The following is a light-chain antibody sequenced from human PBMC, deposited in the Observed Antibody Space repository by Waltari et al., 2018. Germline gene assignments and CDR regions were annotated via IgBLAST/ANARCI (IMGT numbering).Light chain of an antibody. V-gene: IGLV2-8*01. CDR1: SSDVGLYNF. CDR3: AAWDDSLNGRWV. CDR2: GVD. Sequence: QSALTQPASVSGSPGQSITISCTGTSSDVGLYNFVSWYQQHPGKAPKLIISGVDKRPSGVPVRFSGSKSGSTAYLTVSGLQSEDEADYYCAAWDDSLNGRWVFGGGTKVTVL. J-gene: IGLJ3*02.